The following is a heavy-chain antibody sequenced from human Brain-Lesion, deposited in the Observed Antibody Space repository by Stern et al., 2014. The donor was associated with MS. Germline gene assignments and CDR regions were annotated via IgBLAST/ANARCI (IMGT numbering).Heavy chain of an antibody. V-gene: IGHV1-45*02. CDR1: EYTFTYRY. Sequence: MQLVESGAEVRKPGSSVNVSCKASEYTFTYRYLHWVRQAPGQALEWMGWITPFNGNTLYAQKFQDRVTITAGRSLNTAFMELSSLTSEDTAMYFCAQSGNYDWYFDLWGRGTLVTVSS. CDR3: AQSGNYDWYFDL. CDR2: ITPFNGNT. J-gene: IGHJ2*01. D-gene: IGHD1-26*01.